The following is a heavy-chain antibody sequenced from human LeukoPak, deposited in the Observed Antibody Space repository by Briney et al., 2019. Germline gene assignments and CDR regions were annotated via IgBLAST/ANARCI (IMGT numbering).Heavy chain of an antibody. CDR2: ISSRSSTI. V-gene: IGHV3-48*01. CDR1: GFTFSSYS. J-gene: IGHJ3*02. Sequence: GGSLRLSCAASGFTFSSYSMNWVRQAPGKGLEWVSYISSRSSTIYYADSVKGRFTISRDNAKNSLYLQMNSLRAEDTAVYYCAREVAGTSGAFDIWGQGTMVTVSS. CDR3: AREVAGTSGAFDI. D-gene: IGHD6-19*01.